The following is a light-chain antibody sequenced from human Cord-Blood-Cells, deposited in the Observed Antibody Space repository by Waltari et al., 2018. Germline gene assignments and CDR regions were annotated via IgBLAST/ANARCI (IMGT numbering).Light chain of an antibody. J-gene: IGKJ2*01. Sequence: DIQMTQSPSSLSASVGDRVTITCRASQSISSYLNWYQQKPRKAPKLLIFASSSLQRWVPSKFRGSGSGTEFPLPLSRPQPEEFATYHRPPSYHTPMYTFGQGTKLEIK. V-gene: IGKV1-39*01. CDR2: ASS. CDR1: QSISSY. CDR3: PPSYHTPMYT.